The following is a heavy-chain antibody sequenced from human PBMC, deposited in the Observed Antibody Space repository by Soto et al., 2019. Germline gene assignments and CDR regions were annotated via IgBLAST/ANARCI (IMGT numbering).Heavy chain of an antibody. CDR2: INPNSGGT. CDR1: GYTFTGYY. Sequence: QVPLVQSGAEVKKPGASVKVSCKASGYTFTGYYMHWVRQAPGQGLEWMGWINPNSGGTNYAQKFQGWVTMTRDTSISTAYMELSRLRSDDTAVYYCARGPSSDYYYYGMDVWGQGTTVTVSS. CDR3: ARGPSSDYYYYGMDV. J-gene: IGHJ6*02. V-gene: IGHV1-2*04. D-gene: IGHD3-22*01.